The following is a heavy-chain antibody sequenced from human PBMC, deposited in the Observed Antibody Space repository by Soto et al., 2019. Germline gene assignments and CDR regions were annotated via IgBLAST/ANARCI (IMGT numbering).Heavy chain of an antibody. J-gene: IGHJ4*02. V-gene: IGHV1-18*01. D-gene: IGHD3-3*01. CDR2: ISAYNGNT. Sequence: ASVKVSCKASGYTFTSYGISWVRQAPGQGLEWMGWISAYNGNTNYAQKLQGRVTMTTDTSTSTAYMELRSLRSDDTAVYYCARDRSSSYYDFCSGSLPDDYWGQGTLVTVSS. CDR3: ARDRSSSYYDFCSGSLPDDY. CDR1: GYTFTSYG.